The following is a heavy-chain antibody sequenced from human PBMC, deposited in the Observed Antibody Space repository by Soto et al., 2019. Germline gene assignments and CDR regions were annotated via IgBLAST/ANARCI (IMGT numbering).Heavy chain of an antibody. V-gene: IGHV1-18*03. CDR2: INVHNGDT. J-gene: IGHJ6*02. CDR1: AYNLAGDG. CDR3: ARRGNPYMDV. Sequence: QVQVVQSGAEVKKPGASVRVSCKPSAYNLAGDGFTWVRQAPGQGLEWMGWINVHNGDTNYAQKFQDRFSLTTDTFTRTVYMELTNLRSDDMAVYYCARRGNPYMDVWGQGTTVIVSS.